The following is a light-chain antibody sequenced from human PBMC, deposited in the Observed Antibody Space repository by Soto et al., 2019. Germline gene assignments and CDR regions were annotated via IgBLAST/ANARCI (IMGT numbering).Light chain of an antibody. Sequence: EIFLTQSPGTLSLSGGEIATLSWRASQIVSSSYLAWYQQKPGQAPRLLIYGASSRATGIPDRFSGSGSGTDFTLTISRLEPEDFAVYYCQQYGSSLITFGQGTRLEIK. CDR1: QIVSSSY. CDR2: GAS. J-gene: IGKJ5*01. V-gene: IGKV3-20*01. CDR3: QQYGSSLIT.